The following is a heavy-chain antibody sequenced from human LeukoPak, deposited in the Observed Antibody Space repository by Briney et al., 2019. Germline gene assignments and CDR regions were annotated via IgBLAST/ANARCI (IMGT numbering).Heavy chain of an antibody. CDR1: GGSISSYY. Sequence: SETLSLTCTVSGGSISSYYWSWIRQPPGKGLEWIGFIYYGGSTNYNPSLKSRATISVDTSKNHFSLKLSSVTAADTAVYYCASGTLLDYWGQGTLVTVSS. CDR3: ASGTLLDY. D-gene: IGHD3-10*01. V-gene: IGHV4-59*01. CDR2: IYYGGST. J-gene: IGHJ4*02.